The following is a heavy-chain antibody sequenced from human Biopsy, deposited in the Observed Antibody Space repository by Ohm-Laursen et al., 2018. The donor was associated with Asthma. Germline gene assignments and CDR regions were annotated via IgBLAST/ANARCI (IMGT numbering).Heavy chain of an antibody. CDR2: IYYSGTT. D-gene: IGHD6-13*01. CDR1: GGSGGYMKSGNYY. Sequence: GTLSLTCSLSGGSGGYMKSGNYYWGWIRQPPGQGLEWIGSIYYSGTTYYNPSLKSRVTMSADTSKNQFSLKLTSVTAADTAVYYCVRGSSSWHHGPFHYYYGLDVWGQGTTATVSS. CDR3: VRGSSSWHHGPFHYYYGLDV. V-gene: IGHV4-39*01. J-gene: IGHJ6*02.